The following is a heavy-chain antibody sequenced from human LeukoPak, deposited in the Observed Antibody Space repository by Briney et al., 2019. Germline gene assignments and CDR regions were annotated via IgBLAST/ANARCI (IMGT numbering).Heavy chain of an antibody. CDR2: ISAYNGNT. CDR3: ARVLLMAPYYYMDV. J-gene: IGHJ6*03. Sequence: ASVKVSCKASRYTFTSYGISWVRQAPGQGVEWMGWISAYNGNTNYAQKLQGRVTMTTDTSTSTAYMELRSLRSDDTAVYYCARVLLMAPYYYMDVWGKGTTVTVSS. D-gene: IGHD5-24*01. V-gene: IGHV1-18*01. CDR1: RYTFTSYG.